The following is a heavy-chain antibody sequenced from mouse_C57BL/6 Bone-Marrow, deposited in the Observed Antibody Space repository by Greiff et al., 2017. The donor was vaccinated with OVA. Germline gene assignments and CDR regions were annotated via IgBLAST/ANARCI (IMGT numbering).Heavy chain of an antibody. J-gene: IGHJ1*03. D-gene: IGHD2-4*01. Sequence: QVQLQQPGAELVKPGASVKMSCKASGYTFTSYWITWVKQRPGQGLEWIGDIYPGSGSTNYNEKFKSKATLTVDTSSSTAYMQLSSLTSEDSAVYYGARKGYYDYEDWYFDVWGTGTTVTVSS. V-gene: IGHV1-55*01. CDR3: ARKGYYDYEDWYFDV. CDR1: GYTFTSYW. CDR2: IYPGSGST.